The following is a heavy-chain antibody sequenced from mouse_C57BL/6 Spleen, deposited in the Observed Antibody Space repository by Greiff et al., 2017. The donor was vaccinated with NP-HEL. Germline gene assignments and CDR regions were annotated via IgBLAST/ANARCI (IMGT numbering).Heavy chain of an antibody. J-gene: IGHJ2*01. V-gene: IGHV1-81*01. Sequence: QVQLKQSGAELARPGASVKLSCKASGYTFTSYGISWVKQRTGQGLEWIGEIYPRSGNTYYNEKFKGKATLTADKSSSTAYMELRSLTSEDSAVYFCARSGYYGSSFYYFDYWGQGTTLTVSS. D-gene: IGHD1-1*01. CDR2: IYPRSGNT. CDR1: GYTFTSYG. CDR3: ARSGYYGSSFYYFDY.